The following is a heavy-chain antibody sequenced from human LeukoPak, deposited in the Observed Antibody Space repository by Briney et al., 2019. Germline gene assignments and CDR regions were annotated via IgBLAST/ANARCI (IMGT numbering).Heavy chain of an antibody. D-gene: IGHD3-10*01. V-gene: IGHV1-18*01. CDR1: GYTFTSYG. CDR3: ARGYGSGSYCKRGYFDY. J-gene: IGHJ4*02. CDR2: ISAYNGNT. Sequence: ASVKVSCKASGYTFTSYGISWVRQAPGQGLEWMGWISAYNGNTNYAQKLQGRVTMTTDTSTSTAYMELRSLRSDDTAVYYCARGYGSGSYCKRGYFDYWGQGTLVTVSS.